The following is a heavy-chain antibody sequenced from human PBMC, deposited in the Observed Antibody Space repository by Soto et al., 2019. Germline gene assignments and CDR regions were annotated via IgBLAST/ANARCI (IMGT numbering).Heavy chain of an antibody. CDR2: AYYRSKWYN. Sequence: SQTLSLACGISGDSVSSSSCVWNWSRLFPSKGVDLLGRAYYRSKWYNDYSVSVKSRIIINPDTSRNKFSLQLSSVTPEDAAVYYCARDSGVVGGVQTAFAYWGQGTQVTVST. CDR1: GDSVSSSSCV. D-gene: IGHD3-10*01. V-gene: IGHV6-1*01. J-gene: IGHJ4*02. CDR3: ARDSGVVGGVQTAFAY.